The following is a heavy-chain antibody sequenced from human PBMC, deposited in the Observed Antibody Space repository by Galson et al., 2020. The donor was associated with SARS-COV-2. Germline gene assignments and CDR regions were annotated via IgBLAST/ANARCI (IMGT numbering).Heavy chain of an antibody. CDR1: GFTFSSYA. Sequence: GESLKISCAASGFTFSSYAMSWVRQAPGKGLEWVSAISGSGGSTYYADSVKGRFTISRDNSKNTLYLHMNSLRAEDTAVYYCAKGHGDVLLWFGEAYYFDYWGQGTLVTVSS. V-gene: IGHV3-23*01. D-gene: IGHD3-10*01. J-gene: IGHJ4*02. CDR2: ISGSGGST. CDR3: AKGHGDVLLWFGEAYYFDY.